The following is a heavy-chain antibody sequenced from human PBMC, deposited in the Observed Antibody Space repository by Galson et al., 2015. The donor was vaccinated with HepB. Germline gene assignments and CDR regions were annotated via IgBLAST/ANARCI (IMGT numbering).Heavy chain of an antibody. CDR2: IKQDGSEK. CDR1: GFVFSDYG. CDR3: ARGRDAFDP. V-gene: IGHV3-7*03. Sequence: SLRLSCAASGFVFSDYGMHWVRQAPGKGLEWVANIKQDGSEKYYVDSVKGRFTISRDNAKNSLYLQMNSLRAEDTAVYYCARGRDAFDPWGQGTLVTVSS. J-gene: IGHJ5*02.